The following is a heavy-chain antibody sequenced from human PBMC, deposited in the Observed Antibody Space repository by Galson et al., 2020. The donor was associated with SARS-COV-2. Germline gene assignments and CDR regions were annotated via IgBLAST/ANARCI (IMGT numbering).Heavy chain of an antibody. J-gene: IGHJ4*02. V-gene: IGHV4-59*01. CDR1: GGSISSYY. CDR3: ARDQGGTYYDRGGVFDY. Sequence: SQTLSLTCTVSGGSISSYYWSWIRQPPGKGLEWIGYIHYSGSTNYNPSLKSRVTISVDTSKKQFSLKLSSVTAADTAVYYCARDQGGTYYDRGGVFDYWGQGTLLTVSS. CDR2: IHYSGST. D-gene: IGHD3-22*01.